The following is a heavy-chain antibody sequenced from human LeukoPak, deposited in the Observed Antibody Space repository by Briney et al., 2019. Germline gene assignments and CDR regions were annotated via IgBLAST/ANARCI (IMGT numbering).Heavy chain of an antibody. Sequence: GGTLRLSCAASGFNFSSYGMSWVRQAPGKGLEWVSAISGSGGSTYYADSVKGRFTISRDNSKNTLYLQMNSLRAEDTAIYYCAKYARSYCSGGRCYWDYWGQGTLVTVSS. J-gene: IGHJ4*02. CDR3: AKYARSYCSGGRCYWDY. D-gene: IGHD2-15*01. CDR2: ISGSGGST. V-gene: IGHV3-23*01. CDR1: GFNFSSYG.